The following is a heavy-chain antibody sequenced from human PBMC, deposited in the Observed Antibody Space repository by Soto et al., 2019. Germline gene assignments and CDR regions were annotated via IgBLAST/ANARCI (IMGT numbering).Heavy chain of an antibody. Sequence: SQTLSLTCAISGDSVSSNSAAWNWIRQSPSRGLEWLGRTYYRSTWYNDYAVSVKSRITINPDTSKNQFSLQLNSVTPEDTAVYYCARGGSCSSTSCYFDGAFDIWGQGTMVTVSS. CDR2: TYYRSTWYN. J-gene: IGHJ3*02. V-gene: IGHV6-1*01. CDR1: GDSVSSNSAA. CDR3: ARGGSCSSTSCYFDGAFDI. D-gene: IGHD2-2*01.